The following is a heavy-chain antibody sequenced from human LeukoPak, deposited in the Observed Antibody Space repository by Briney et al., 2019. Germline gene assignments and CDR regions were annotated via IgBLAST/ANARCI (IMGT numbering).Heavy chain of an antibody. CDR3: TKDLTGELDY. D-gene: IGHD7-27*01. CDR1: GFTFSAYW. V-gene: IGHV3-74*01. CDR2: INPDGSYT. J-gene: IGHJ4*02. Sequence: GGSLRLSCAASGFTFSAYWMPWVRQAPGKGLVWVSRINPDGSYTTYADSMKGRFTISRDNAKNTLYLQMNSLRAEDTALYYCTKDLTGELDYWGQGTLVTVSS.